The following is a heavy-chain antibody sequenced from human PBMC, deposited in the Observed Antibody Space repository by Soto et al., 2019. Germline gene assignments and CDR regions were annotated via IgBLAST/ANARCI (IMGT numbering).Heavy chain of an antibody. V-gene: IGHV3-23*01. CDR2: ICGSGGST. D-gene: IGHD5-18*01. CDR1: GFTFSSYA. CDR3: AKDGGGYSYGLGGDAFDI. J-gene: IGHJ3*02. Sequence: GGSLRLSCAASGFTFSSYAMCWVRQAPGKGLEWVSVICGSGGSTYYADSVKGRFTISRDNSKNTLYLQMKSLRAEDTAVYYCAKDGGGYSYGLGGDAFDIWGQGTMVTVSS.